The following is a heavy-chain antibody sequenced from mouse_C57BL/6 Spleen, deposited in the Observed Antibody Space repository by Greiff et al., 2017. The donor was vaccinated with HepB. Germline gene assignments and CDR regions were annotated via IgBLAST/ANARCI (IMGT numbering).Heavy chain of an antibody. CDR3: ARWDTTVVYWYFDV. Sequence: VQLQESGPELVKPGASVKISCKASGYAFSSSWMNWVKQRPGKGLEWIGRIYPGDGDTNYNGKFKGKATLTADKSSSTAYMQLSSLTSEDSAVYFCARWDTTVVYWYFDVWGTGTTVTVSS. V-gene: IGHV1-82*01. CDR1: GYAFSSSW. D-gene: IGHD1-1*01. CDR2: IYPGDGDT. J-gene: IGHJ1*03.